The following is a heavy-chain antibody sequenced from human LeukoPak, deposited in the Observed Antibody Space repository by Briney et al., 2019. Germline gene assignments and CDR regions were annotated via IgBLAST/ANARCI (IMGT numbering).Heavy chain of an antibody. CDR1: GFTFGSYA. D-gene: IGHD6-19*01. CDR2: ISGSGDNR. CDR3: AKNPLVSGTIYFDS. J-gene: IGHJ4*02. V-gene: IGHV3-23*01. Sequence: PGGSLRLSCAASGFTFGSYAMSWVRQAPGKGLEWVSDISGSGDNRNYADSVKGRFTISRDNSKSTLYLEMNSLRAEDTAIYYCAKNPLVSGTIYFDSWGQGTLLTVSS.